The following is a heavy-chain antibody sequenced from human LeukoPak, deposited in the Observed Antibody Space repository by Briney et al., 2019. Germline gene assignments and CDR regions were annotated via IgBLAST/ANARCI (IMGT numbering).Heavy chain of an antibody. CDR2: ISSSSNYI. D-gene: IGHD1/OR15-1a*01. J-gene: IGHJ4*02. CDR1: GFTFSSYS. CDR3: ARGTSTGDY. Sequence: PGGSLRLSCAASGFTFSSYSMNWVRQAPGKGLEWVSSISSSSNYIYYADSVTGRFTISRDDAKNSLFLQMNSLRAEDTAVYYCARGTSTGDYWGQETLVTVSS. V-gene: IGHV3-21*01.